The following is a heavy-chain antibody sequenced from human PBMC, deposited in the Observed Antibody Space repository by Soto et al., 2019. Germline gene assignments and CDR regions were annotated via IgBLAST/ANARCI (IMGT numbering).Heavy chain of an antibody. D-gene: IGHD3-9*01. CDR3: ASPYYDILTGYGYGMDV. J-gene: IGHJ6*02. CDR2: IYYSGST. V-gene: IGHV4-39*01. Sequence: QLQLQESGPGLVKPSETLSLTCTVSGGSISSSSDYWGWIRQPPGKGLEWIGSIYYSGSTYYNPYLKSRVTISVDTSKNQFSLKLSSVTAADTAVYYCASPYYDILTGYGYGMDVWGQGTTVTVSS. CDR1: GGSISSSSDY.